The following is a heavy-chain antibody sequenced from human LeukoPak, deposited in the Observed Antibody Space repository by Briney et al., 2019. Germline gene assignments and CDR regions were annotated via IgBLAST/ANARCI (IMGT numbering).Heavy chain of an antibody. D-gene: IGHD2-15*01. V-gene: IGHV5-51*01. Sequence: GESLKISCKGSGYSFASYWIGWVRQMPGKGLEWMGIIYPGDSDTRYSPSFQGQVTISADKSISTAYLQWSSLKASDTAMYYCARQKVVAARDYYYYYGMDVWGQGTTVTVSS. CDR2: IYPGDSDT. J-gene: IGHJ6*02. CDR1: GYSFASYW. CDR3: ARQKVVAARDYYYYYGMDV.